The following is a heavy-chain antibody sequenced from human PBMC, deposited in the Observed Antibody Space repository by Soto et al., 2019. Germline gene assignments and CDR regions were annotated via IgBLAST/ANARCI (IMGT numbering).Heavy chain of an antibody. CDR3: ARSIIAAAGPYYFDY. J-gene: IGHJ4*02. CDR1: GFTFSSYA. V-gene: IGHV3-30-3*01. Sequence: QVQLVESGGGVVQPGRSLRLSCAASGFTFSSYAMHWVRQAPGKGLEWVAVISYDGSNKYYADSVKGRFTISRDNSKNTLYLQMNSLRAEDTAVYYCARSIIAAAGPYYFDYWGQGTLVTVSS. CDR2: ISYDGSNK. D-gene: IGHD6-13*01.